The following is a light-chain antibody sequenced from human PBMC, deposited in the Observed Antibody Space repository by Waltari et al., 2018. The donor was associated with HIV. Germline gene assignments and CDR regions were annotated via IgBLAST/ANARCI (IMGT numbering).Light chain of an antibody. CDR1: SSEVGGYNY. Sequence: QSALTQHPSASGSPGQSVTISCTGTSSEVGGYNYVSWYQQHPGKAPKLMIYEVSKRPSGVPDRFSGSKSGNTASLTVSGLQAEDEADYYCSSYAGSNNYVFGTGTKVTVL. CDR3: SSYAGSNNYV. CDR2: EVS. J-gene: IGLJ1*01. V-gene: IGLV2-8*01.